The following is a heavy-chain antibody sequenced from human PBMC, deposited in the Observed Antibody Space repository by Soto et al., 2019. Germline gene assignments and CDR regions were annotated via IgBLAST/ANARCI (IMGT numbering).Heavy chain of an antibody. CDR1: GGSLGSYN. D-gene: IGHD4-4*01. CDR3: ARDGDGRMTTNPYYYNGMDV. V-gene: IGHV4-59*01. J-gene: IGHJ6*02. Sequence: QVQLQESGPGLVEASETLSLTCTVSGGSLGSYNWCWIRQPPWKGLEWIGYVFYTGRANYTASLKSRGRLSLDTSNYQFSLKLSSVTAADTAVYYCARDGDGRMTTNPYYYNGMDVWGPGTTVTVSS. CDR2: VFYTGRA.